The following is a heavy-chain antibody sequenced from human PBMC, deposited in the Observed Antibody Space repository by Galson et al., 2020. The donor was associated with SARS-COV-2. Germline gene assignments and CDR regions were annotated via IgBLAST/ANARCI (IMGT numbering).Heavy chain of an antibody. D-gene: IGHD1-1*01. V-gene: IGHV3-73*01. J-gene: IGHJ4*02. CDR3: TRFVEGANYFDY. CDR2: IRSKANNYAT. CDR1: GFVFSCSA. Sequence: GESLKISCAASGFVFSCSALHWVRPASGRGLEWVGRIRSKANNYATAYGASVKDRFTIFRDDSKNTAYVEMHNLKTEDTVVYYCTRFVEGANYFDYWGQGALVTVSS.